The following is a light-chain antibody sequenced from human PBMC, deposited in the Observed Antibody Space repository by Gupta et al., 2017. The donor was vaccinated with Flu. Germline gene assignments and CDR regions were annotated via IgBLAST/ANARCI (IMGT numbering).Light chain of an antibody. CDR2: DDS. Sequence: SYVLTQSPSVSVDPGQTARITWGGNNIGSKSVHWYQQKPGQAPVLVVYDDSDRPSGIPERFSGSNSGNTATLTISRVEAGDEADYYYQVWDSSSDHYVFGTGTKVTVL. CDR3: QVWDSSSDHYV. J-gene: IGLJ1*01. V-gene: IGLV3-21*02. CDR1: NIGSKS.